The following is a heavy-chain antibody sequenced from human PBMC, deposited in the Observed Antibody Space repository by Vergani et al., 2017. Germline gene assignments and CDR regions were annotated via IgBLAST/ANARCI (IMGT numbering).Heavy chain of an antibody. Sequence: EVQLLESGGGLVQPGGSLRLSCAASGFTFSSYAMSWVRQAPGKGLEWVSAISGSGGSTYYADSVKGRFTISRDNSKNTLYLQMNSLRAEDTAVYYCAKWGRTHLAGVSWFDPWGQGTLVTVSS. D-gene: IGHD3-16*01. J-gene: IGHJ5*02. V-gene: IGHV3-23*01. CDR1: GFTFSSYA. CDR3: AKWGRTHLAGVSWFDP. CDR2: ISGSGGST.